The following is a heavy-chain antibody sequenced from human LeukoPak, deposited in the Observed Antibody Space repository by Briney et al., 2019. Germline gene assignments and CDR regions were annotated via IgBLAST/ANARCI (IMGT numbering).Heavy chain of an antibody. CDR3: ARRGGSGRAFDY. D-gene: IGHD1-26*01. CDR1: GASISGGTYY. J-gene: IGHJ4*02. Sequence: SETLSLTCSVSGASISGGTYYWGWIRQPPGKGLEWTGSIYYTGSTYDNPSLKSRVTISVDTSKNQFSLKLSSVTAADTAVYYCARRGGSGRAFDYWGQGTLVTVSS. CDR2: IYYTGST. V-gene: IGHV4-39*01.